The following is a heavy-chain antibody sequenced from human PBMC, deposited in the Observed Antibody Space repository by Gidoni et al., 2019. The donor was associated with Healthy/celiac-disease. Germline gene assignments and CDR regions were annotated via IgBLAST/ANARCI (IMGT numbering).Heavy chain of an antibody. CDR3: AKMVYYYDSSRPFDY. D-gene: IGHD3-22*01. J-gene: IGHJ4*02. CDR2: VSASGIT. CDR1: GFTFSSHA. Sequence: EVQLLESGGGLVQPGRSLSLSCAASGFTFSSHALSWVRQAPGKGLDWVSAVSASGITYYADSVKGRFTISRDNSKNTLYLQMNRLRAEDTALYYCAKMVYYYDSSRPFDYWGQGTLVTVSS. V-gene: IGHV3-23*01.